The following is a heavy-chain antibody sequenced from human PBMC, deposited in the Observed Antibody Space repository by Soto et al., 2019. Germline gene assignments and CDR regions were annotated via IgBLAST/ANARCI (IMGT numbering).Heavy chain of an antibody. CDR1: GFTFRSAW. Sequence: EAQLVESGGGVVKPGGSLRLSCGASGFTFRSAWMSWVRQAPGKGLEWVGRVKSKSDGEATDYGAPVTGRFIISRDDSKNTLYLQLNSLKTEDTGVYYCTTGVGATGFDYYYNGTDVWGRGTTVTVSS. CDR3: TTGVGATGFDYYYNGTDV. D-gene: IGHD1-26*01. V-gene: IGHV3-15*01. CDR2: VKSKSDGEAT. J-gene: IGHJ6*02.